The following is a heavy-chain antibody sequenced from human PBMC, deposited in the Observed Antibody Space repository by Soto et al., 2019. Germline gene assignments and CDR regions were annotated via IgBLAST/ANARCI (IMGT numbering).Heavy chain of an antibody. CDR2: INAGNGDT. Sequence: QVHLVQSGSEGKKPGASVKVSCKASGYTITNHAMHWVRQAPGQRLEWMGWINAGNGDTKYSQKFQDRVTLIADTSANTVYMELSSLKSEDTAVYYCASRIAVAGVCHHWGEGTLVTVSS. CDR1: GYTITNHA. CDR3: ASRIAVAGVCHH. V-gene: IGHV1-3*01. D-gene: IGHD6-19*01. J-gene: IGHJ1*01.